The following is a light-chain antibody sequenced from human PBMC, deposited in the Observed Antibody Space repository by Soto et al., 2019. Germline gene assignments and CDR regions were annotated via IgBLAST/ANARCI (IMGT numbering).Light chain of an antibody. V-gene: IGKV3-20*01. Sequence: EIVMTQSPGTLSLSPGERATLSCRASQSVSSSYLAWYQQKPGQAPRLLIYGASSRATGIPDRFSGSGSGTHFTLTISRLEPEEFAVYYFQQYGSSPLTFGGGNTVEIK. CDR3: QQYGSSPLT. CDR1: QSVSSSY. J-gene: IGKJ4*01. CDR2: GAS.